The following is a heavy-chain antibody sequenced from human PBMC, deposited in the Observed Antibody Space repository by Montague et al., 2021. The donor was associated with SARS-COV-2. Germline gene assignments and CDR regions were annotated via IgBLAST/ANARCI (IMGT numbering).Heavy chain of an antibody. Sequence: SETLSLTCAVYGGSFSGYYRNWIRQPPGKGLEWIGEINHSGSAKYNPSLKRRVTISVDTSKNQFSLKLNSVAAADTAVYYCARLGEGVVPAPILGVGPFYSCFYLDVRGKGATVTVSS. CDR3: ARLGEGVVPAPILGVGPFYSCFYLDV. CDR2: INHSGSA. CDR1: GGSFSGYY. D-gene: IGHD2-2*02. V-gene: IGHV4-34*01. J-gene: IGHJ6*03.